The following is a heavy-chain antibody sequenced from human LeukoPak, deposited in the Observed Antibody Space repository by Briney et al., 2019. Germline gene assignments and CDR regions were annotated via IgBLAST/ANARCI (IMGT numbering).Heavy chain of an antibody. J-gene: IGHJ4*02. Sequence: ASVKVSCKASGDTFTGYYMHWVRQAPGQGLEWMGWINPDSGGTNYAQKFQGWVTMTRDTSISTAYMELSRLRSDDTAVYYCATSRGATPALDYWGQGTLVTVSS. CDR1: GDTFTGYY. D-gene: IGHD1-26*01. CDR2: INPDSGGT. V-gene: IGHV1-2*04. CDR3: ATSRGATPALDY.